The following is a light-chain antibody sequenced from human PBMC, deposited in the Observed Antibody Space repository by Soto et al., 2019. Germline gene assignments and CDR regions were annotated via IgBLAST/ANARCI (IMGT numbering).Light chain of an antibody. CDR1: SSDVGGYNY. J-gene: IGLJ1*01. CDR2: DVS. Sequence: QSVLTQPASVSASPGQSITISCTGTSSDVGGYNYVSWYQHHPGKAPKLLIYDVSNRPSGVSNRFSGSKSDNTASLTISGLQPEDEADYYCSSYTTSNTRQIVFGTGTKATV. CDR3: SSYTTSNTRQIV. V-gene: IGLV2-14*03.